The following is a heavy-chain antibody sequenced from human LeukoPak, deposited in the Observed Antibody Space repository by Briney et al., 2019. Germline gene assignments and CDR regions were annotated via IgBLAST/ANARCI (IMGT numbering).Heavy chain of an antibody. CDR2: ISSSSSYI. V-gene: IGHV3-21*01. D-gene: IGHD2-15*01. CDR1: GFTFSSYS. Sequence: GGSLRLSCAASGFTFSSYSMNWVRQAPGKGLEWVASISSSSSYIYYADSVKGRFTISRDNSKNTLYLQMNSLRAEDTAVYYCARVEELLLAHYYYYYMDVWGKGTTVTVSS. CDR3: ARVEELLLAHYYYYYMDV. J-gene: IGHJ6*03.